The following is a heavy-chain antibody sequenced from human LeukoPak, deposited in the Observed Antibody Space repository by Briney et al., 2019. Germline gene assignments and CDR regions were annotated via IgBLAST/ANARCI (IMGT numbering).Heavy chain of an antibody. CDR1: GGSFSGYY. J-gene: IGHJ4*02. Sequence: PSETLSLTCAVYGGSFSGYYWSWIRQPAGKGLEWIGRIYTSGSTNYNPSLKSRVTMSVDTSKNQFSLKLSSVTAADTAVYYCARDRYYYDSSGYSPRFDYWGQGTLVTVSS. D-gene: IGHD3-22*01. CDR3: ARDRYYYDSSGYSPRFDY. CDR2: IYTSGST. V-gene: IGHV4-4*07.